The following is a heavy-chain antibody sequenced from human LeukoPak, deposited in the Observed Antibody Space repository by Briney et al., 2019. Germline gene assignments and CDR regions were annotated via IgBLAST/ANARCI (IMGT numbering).Heavy chain of an antibody. CDR1: GFTFSSYW. CDR3: ARGVGRVRGVPIDY. V-gene: IGHV3-7*01. J-gene: IGHJ4*02. D-gene: IGHD3-10*01. CDR2: IKQDGSEK. Sequence: GGSLRLSCAASGFTFSSYWMSWVRQAPGKGLEWVANIKQDGSEKYYVDSVKGRFTIPRDNAKNSLYLQVSSLRAEDTAVYYCARGVGRVRGVPIDYWGQGTLVTVSS.